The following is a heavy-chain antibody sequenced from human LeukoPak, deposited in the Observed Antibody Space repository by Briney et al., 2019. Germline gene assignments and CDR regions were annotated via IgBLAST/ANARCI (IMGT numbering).Heavy chain of an antibody. Sequence: PSETLSLTCTVSGGSTSSSSYYWGWIRQPPGRGLEWIGSIYYSGSTYYNPSLKSRVTISVDTSKNQFSLKLSSVTAADTAVYYCARLELIAAAGDYWGQGTLVTVSS. CDR1: GGSTSSSSYY. D-gene: IGHD6-13*01. CDR3: ARLELIAAAGDY. V-gene: IGHV4-39*01. CDR2: IYYSGST. J-gene: IGHJ4*02.